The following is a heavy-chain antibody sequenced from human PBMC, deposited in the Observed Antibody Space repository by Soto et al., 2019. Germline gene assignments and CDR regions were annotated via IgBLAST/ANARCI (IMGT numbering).Heavy chain of an antibody. D-gene: IGHD2-2*01. CDR2: IIPVSGAA. Sequence: QVQLVQSGAEVKKPGSSVKFSCKASGGTFGSYAFSWVRQAPGQGLEWMGGIIPVSGAAHYAQKFQGRDTITADESTSTAYMELSSLSSQDTAVYYCATALGCRSTSCTLDYWGQGTRVIVSS. V-gene: IGHV1-69*01. CDR1: GGTFGSYA. J-gene: IGHJ4*02. CDR3: ATALGCRSTSCTLDY.